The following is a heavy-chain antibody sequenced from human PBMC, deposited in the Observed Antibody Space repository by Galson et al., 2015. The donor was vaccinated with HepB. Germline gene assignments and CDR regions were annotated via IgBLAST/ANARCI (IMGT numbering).Heavy chain of an antibody. Sequence: SLRLSCAASGFTFSNYGMHWVRQAPGKGLEWVAVISYDGSNKYYADSVKGRFTISRDNSKNTLYLQINSLRAEDTALYYCAKDPYLYRALAGTMAGFDYWGQGTLVTVSS. D-gene: IGHD6-19*01. J-gene: IGHJ4*02. CDR3: AKDPYLYRALAGTMAGFDY. CDR1: GFTFSNYG. CDR2: ISYDGSNK. V-gene: IGHV3-30*18.